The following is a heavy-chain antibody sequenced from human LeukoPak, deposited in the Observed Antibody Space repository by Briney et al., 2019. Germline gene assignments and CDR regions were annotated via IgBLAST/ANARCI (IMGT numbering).Heavy chain of an antibody. V-gene: IGHV3-23*01. D-gene: IGHD3-16*02. CDR2: ISGSGGST. Sequence: GGSLRLSCAASGFTFSSYAMSWVRQAPGKGLEWVSAISGSGGSTYYADSVKGRFTISRDNSKNTLYLQMNSLRSEDTAVYYCVVVGVWGSYRYEYFQHWGQGTLVTVSS. CDR3: VVVGVWGSYRYEYFQH. CDR1: GFTFSSYA. J-gene: IGHJ1*01.